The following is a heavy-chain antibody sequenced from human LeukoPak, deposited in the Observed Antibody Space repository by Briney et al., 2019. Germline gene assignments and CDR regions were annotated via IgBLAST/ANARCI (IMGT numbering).Heavy chain of an antibody. V-gene: IGHV3-7*01. D-gene: IGHD4/OR15-4a*01. CDR1: GFTFRSYW. Sequence: GGSLRLSCAASGFTFRSYWMRWVRQAPGKGLEGVANINQGGSVKFYVDSVKGRFTISRDDAKNSLYVQMNSLRDEDTAVYWCARVGYGGRILEFWGQRALVTVSS. CDR3: ARVGYGGRILEF. CDR2: INQGGSVK. J-gene: IGHJ4*02.